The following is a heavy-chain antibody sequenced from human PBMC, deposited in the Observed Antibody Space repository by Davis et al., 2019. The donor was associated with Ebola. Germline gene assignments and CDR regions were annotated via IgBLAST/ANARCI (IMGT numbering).Heavy chain of an antibody. Sequence: SETLSLTCAVYGGSFSGYYWSWIRQPPGKGLEWIGEINHSGSTYYNPSLKSRVTISVDTSKNQFSLKLGSVTAADTAVYYCARHVYSGSSETDYWGQGTLVTVSS. CDR1: GGSFSGYY. J-gene: IGHJ4*02. CDR3: ARHVYSGSSETDY. CDR2: INHSGST. V-gene: IGHV4-34*01. D-gene: IGHD1-26*01.